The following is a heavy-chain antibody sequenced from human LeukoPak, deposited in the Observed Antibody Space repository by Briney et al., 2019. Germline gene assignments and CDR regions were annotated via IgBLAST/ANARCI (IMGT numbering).Heavy chain of an antibody. Sequence: PGGSLRLSCAASGFTFSSYGMHWVRQAPGKGLEWVAFIRYDGSNKYYADSVKGRFTISRDNSKNTLYLQMNSLRAEDTAVYYCVKGANAWYFDSSGPNHWGSALHVWGRGTMVAVSS. CDR3: VKGANAWYFDSSGPNHWGSALHV. CDR1: GFTFSSYG. V-gene: IGHV3-30*02. D-gene: IGHD3-22*01. J-gene: IGHJ3*01. CDR2: IRYDGSNK.